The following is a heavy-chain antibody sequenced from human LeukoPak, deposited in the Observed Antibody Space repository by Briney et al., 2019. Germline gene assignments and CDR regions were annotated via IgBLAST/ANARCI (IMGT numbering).Heavy chain of an antibody. CDR2: IREDGSEK. V-gene: IGHV3-7*01. J-gene: IGHJ4*02. Sequence: GGSLRLSCATSAFTFSDYWMSWVRQSPGKGLEWVANIREDGSEKYYVESVKGRFTISRDNAKNSLYLQMNSLRAEDTAVYYCARVDGFGESTHYFDDWGQGTLVTVSS. CDR1: AFTFSDYW. D-gene: IGHD3-10*01. CDR3: ARVDGFGESTHYFDD.